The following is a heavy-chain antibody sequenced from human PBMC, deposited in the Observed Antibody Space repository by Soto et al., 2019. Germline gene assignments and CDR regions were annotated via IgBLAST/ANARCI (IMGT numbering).Heavy chain of an antibody. CDR1: GFTFSSYA. Sequence: EVQLLESGGGLVQPGGSLRLSCAASGFTFSSYAMSWVRQAPGKGLEWVSAISSSGAGTYYADSVMGRFTISRDNSKTTLYLQMNSLRAEDTAVYYWAESLGSSGWDPFDYWGQGTLVTVSS. J-gene: IGHJ4*02. CDR2: ISSSGAGT. V-gene: IGHV3-23*01. D-gene: IGHD6-19*01. CDR3: AESLGSSGWDPFDY.